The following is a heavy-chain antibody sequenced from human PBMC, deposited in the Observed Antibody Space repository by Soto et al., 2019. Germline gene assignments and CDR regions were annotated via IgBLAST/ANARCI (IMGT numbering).Heavy chain of an antibody. D-gene: IGHD2-15*01. CDR1: GFTFDDYA. J-gene: IGHJ4*02. CDR2: ISWNSGSI. Sequence: PGGSLRLSCAASGFTFDDYAMHWVRQAPGKALEWVSGISWNSGSIGYADSVKGRFTISRDNAKNSLYLQMNSLRAEDTALYYCAKESDIVVVVAATQAGGYFDYWGQGTLVTVSS. V-gene: IGHV3-9*01. CDR3: AKESDIVVVVAATQAGGYFDY.